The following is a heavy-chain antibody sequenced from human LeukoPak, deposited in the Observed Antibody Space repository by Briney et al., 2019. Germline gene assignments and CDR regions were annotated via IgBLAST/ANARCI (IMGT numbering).Heavy chain of an antibody. D-gene: IGHD2-15*01. CDR2: IIPILGIA. Sequence: GASVKVSCKASGGTFSSYAICWVRQAPGQGLEWMGRIIPILGIANYAQKFQGRVTITADKSTSTAYMELSSLRSEDTAVYYCARGDCSGGSCYSRYYGMDVWGQGTTVTVSS. V-gene: IGHV1-69*04. CDR3: ARGDCSGGSCYSRYYGMDV. J-gene: IGHJ6*02. CDR1: GGTFSSYA.